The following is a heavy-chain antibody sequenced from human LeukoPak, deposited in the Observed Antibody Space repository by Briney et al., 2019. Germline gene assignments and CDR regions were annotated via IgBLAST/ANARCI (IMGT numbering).Heavy chain of an antibody. CDR3: AKDRGSGSYSYRYFDY. V-gene: IGHV3-9*01. CDR2: ISWNSGSI. CDR1: GFTFDDYA. D-gene: IGHD3-10*01. Sequence: GRSLRLSCAASGFTFDDYAMHWVRQAPGKGLEWVSGISWNSGSIGYADSVKGRFTISRDNAKNSLYLQMNSLGAEDTALYYCAKDRGSGSYSYRYFDYWGQGTLVTVSS. J-gene: IGHJ4*02.